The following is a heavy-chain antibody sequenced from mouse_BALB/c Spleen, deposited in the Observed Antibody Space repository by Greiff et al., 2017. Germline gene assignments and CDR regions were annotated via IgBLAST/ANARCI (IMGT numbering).Heavy chain of an antibody. J-gene: IGHJ4*01. Sequence: EVQRVESGGGLVQPGGSRKLSCAASGFTFSSFGMHWVRQAPEKGLEWVAYISSGSSTIYYADTVKGRFTISRDNPKNTLFLQMTSLRSEDTAMYYCARPSTFYAMDYWGQGTSVTVSS. V-gene: IGHV5-17*02. CDR2: ISSGSSTI. CDR3: ARPSTFYAMDY. CDR1: GFTFSSFG. D-gene: IGHD2-1*01.